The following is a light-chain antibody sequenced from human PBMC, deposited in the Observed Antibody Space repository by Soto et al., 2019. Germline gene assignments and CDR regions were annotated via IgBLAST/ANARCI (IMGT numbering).Light chain of an antibody. Sequence: VVLTQSPLSLSVTLGQPASVSCRSSQSLLFTNGITYLTWFHQRPGQPPRRLIYEVSDRVSGVPDRFSGSGSGTDFTLRISRVEAEDVGLFYCRQGTRWPLTFGGGNRVEIK. CDR1: QSLLFTNGITY. CDR3: RQGTRWPLT. J-gene: IGKJ4*01. CDR2: EVS. V-gene: IGKV2-30*01.